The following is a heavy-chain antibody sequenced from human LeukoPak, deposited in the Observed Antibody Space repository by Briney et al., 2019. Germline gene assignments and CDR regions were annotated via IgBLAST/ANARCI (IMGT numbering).Heavy chain of an antibody. Sequence: GGSLRLSCAAAGFIFRNCWMGWVRQAPGKGLEWVANINEDGSEKCYVDSVKGRFIISRDNAKNSLYLQMNILRAEDTAVFYCLSGSGHCGQGALVTVSS. CDR3: LSGSGH. V-gene: IGHV3-7*01. J-gene: IGHJ4*02. CDR1: GFIFRNCW. D-gene: IGHD3-10*01. CDR2: INEDGSEK.